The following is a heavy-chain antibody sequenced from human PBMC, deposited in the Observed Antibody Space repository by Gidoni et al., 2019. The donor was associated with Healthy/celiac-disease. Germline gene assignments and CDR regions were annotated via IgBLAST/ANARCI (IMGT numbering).Heavy chain of an antibody. V-gene: IGHV4-34*01. CDR1: GGSFSGYY. Sequence: QVQLQQWGAGLLKPSEILSLTCAVYGGSFSGYYWSWIRQPPGKGLEWIGEINHSGSTNYNPSLKSRVTISVDTSKNQFSLKLSSVTAADTAVYYCARGRFRGYCSGGSCYRWFDPWGQGTLVTVSS. D-gene: IGHD2-15*01. J-gene: IGHJ5*02. CDR3: ARGRFRGYCSGGSCYRWFDP. CDR2: INHSGST.